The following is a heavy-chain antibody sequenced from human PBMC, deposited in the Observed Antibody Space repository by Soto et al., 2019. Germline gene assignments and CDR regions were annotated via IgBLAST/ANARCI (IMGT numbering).Heavy chain of an antibody. V-gene: IGHV3-7*03. CDR1: GLTFSTYW. CDR3: ARLAFRLRWDFDC. Sequence: PWGSLRLSCASSGLTFSTYWMTWVRQAPGKGLEWVANIKQDGSEKYYVDSVKGRFTISRDNAKSSLYLQMSNLRAEDTALYYCARLAFRLRWDFDCWGEGTLVTAPQ. D-gene: IGHD4-17*01. J-gene: IGHJ4*02. CDR2: IKQDGSEK.